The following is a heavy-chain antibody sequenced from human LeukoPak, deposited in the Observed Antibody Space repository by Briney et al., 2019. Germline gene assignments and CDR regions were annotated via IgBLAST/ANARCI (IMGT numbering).Heavy chain of an antibody. CDR3: ARPRQRYCSGGTCYSRDGFDI. CDR2: IIPLFGIP. D-gene: IGHD2-15*01. J-gene: IGHJ3*02. CDR1: GGSFTTYA. Sequence: SVKVSCKASGGSFTTYAISWVRQAPTQGLQWMGGIIPLFGIPSYAQKFQGRVTITADESTSTAYMELSSLRSEDTAMYYCARPRQRYCSGGTCYSRDGFDIWGQGTMVTVSS. V-gene: IGHV1-69*13.